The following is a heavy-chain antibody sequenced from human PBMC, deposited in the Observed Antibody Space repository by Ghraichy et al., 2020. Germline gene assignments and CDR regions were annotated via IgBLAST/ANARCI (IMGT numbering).Heavy chain of an antibody. CDR3: ARRSLGYCSSTSCLGVAFDI. CDR1: GYPFNSYY. V-gene: IGHV1-46*02. D-gene: IGHD2-2*01. J-gene: IGHJ3*02. Sequence: ASVKVSCKASGYPFNSYYIHWVRQAPGQGPEWMGIINPSGGSTNFAQRFQGRLTLTRDTSTSTVYMELNNLRSEDTAVYYCARRSLGYCSSTSCLGVAFDIWGQGTMGTVS. CDR2: INPSGGST.